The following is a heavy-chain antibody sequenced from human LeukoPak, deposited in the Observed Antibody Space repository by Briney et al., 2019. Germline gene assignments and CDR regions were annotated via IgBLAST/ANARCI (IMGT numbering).Heavy chain of an antibody. CDR1: GFTFSDYY. Sequence: PGGSLRLSCAASGFTFSDYYMSWIRQAPGKGLEWVSYISSSGSTIYYADSVKGRFTISRDNAKNSLYLQMNSLRAEDTAVYYCTRDHITSWQIDFWGQGTMVTVSS. CDR3: TRDHITSWQIDF. CDR2: ISSSGSTI. J-gene: IGHJ4*02. V-gene: IGHV3-11*04. D-gene: IGHD2-2*01.